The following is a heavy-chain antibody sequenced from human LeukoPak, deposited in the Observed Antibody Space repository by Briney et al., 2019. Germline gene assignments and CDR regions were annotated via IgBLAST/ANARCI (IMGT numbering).Heavy chain of an antibody. D-gene: IGHD5-12*01. Sequence: GRSLRLSCAASGFTFSSYGMRWVRQAPGKGLEWVAVISYDGTNKYYADSVKGRFTISRDNSKNTLYLQMNSLRAEDTAVYYCAKDRRSGYDYSYYYFDYWGQGTLVTVSS. CDR1: GFTFSSYG. CDR2: ISYDGTNK. V-gene: IGHV3-30*18. CDR3: AKDRRSGYDYSYYYFDY. J-gene: IGHJ4*02.